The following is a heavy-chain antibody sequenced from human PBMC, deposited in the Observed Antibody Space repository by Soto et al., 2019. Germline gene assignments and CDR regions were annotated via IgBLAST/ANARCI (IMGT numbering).Heavy chain of an antibody. CDR1: GDSVSSNTAA. CDR3: ARGVAGTGFDL. CDR2: TYYRSNWRH. D-gene: IGHD6-19*01. V-gene: IGHV6-1*01. J-gene: IGHJ4*02. Sequence: SQTLSLTCAISGDSVSSNTAAWNWIRSSPSRGLEWLGRTYYRSNWRHDYAVSVKSRITVNPDTSKNHFSLQLNSVTPDDTAVYYCARGVAGTGFDLWGQGPLGTVSS.